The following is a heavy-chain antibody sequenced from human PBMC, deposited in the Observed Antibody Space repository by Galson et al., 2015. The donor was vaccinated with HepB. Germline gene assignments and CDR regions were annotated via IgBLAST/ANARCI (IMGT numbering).Heavy chain of an antibody. D-gene: IGHD3-22*01. CDR3: ARGLEYYHDSSGYILLDY. J-gene: IGHJ4*02. Sequence: SLRLSCAASGFTFSSYAMHWVRQAPGKGLEWVAVISYDGSNKYYADSVKGRFTISRDNSKNTLYLQMNSLRAEDTAVYYCARGLEYYHDSSGYILLDYWGQGTLVTVSS. V-gene: IGHV3-30-3*01. CDR2: ISYDGSNK. CDR1: GFTFSSYA.